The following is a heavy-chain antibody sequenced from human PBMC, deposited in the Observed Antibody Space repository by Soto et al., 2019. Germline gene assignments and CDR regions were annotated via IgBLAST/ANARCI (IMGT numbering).Heavy chain of an antibody. CDR1: GFTFSSYG. V-gene: IGHV3-33*01. D-gene: IGHD6-13*01. J-gene: IGHJ1*01. Sequence: GGFLRLSCAASGFTFSSYGMHWVRQAPGKGLEWVAVIWYDGSNKYYADSVKGRFTISRDNSKNTLYLQMNSLRAEDTAVYYCARDGGYSSSFFQHWGQGTLVTVSS. CDR3: ARDGGYSSSFFQH. CDR2: IWYDGSNK.